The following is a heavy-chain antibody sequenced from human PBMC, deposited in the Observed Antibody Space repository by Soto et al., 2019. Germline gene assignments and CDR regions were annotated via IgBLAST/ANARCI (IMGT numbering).Heavy chain of an antibody. CDR3: ANWNGYGDY. V-gene: IGHV3-23*01. D-gene: IGHD1-1*01. J-gene: IGHJ4*02. CDR2: VSGGSGVT. CDR1: GFSFSTYG. Sequence: EVQLLESGGGLVQPGGSLRLSCAVSGFSFSTYGVTWVRQAPGKGLEWVSGVSGGSGVTHYADSVKGRFTITGDNSKNTVYLHMNSLRVEDTAVYYCANWNGYGDYWGQGTLVTVSS.